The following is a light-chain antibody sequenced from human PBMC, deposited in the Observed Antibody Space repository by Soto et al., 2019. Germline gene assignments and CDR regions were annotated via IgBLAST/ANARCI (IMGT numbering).Light chain of an antibody. CDR2: LERSGSY. CDR3: ETWDSRVVV. V-gene: IGLV4-60*03. J-gene: IGLJ2*01. CDR1: SGHSSYI. Sequence: QSVLTQSSSASASLGSSVKLTCTLSSGHSSYIIAWHQQQPGKAPRYLMKLERSGSYNKGSGVPDRFSGSSSGADRYLTSSNLQSEDEADYYCETWDSRVVVFGGGTKLTVL.